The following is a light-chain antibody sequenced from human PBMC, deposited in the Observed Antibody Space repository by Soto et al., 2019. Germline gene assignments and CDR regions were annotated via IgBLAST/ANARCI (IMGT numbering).Light chain of an antibody. J-gene: IGLJ2*01. CDR1: SSNIGAGYD. Sequence: QSVLTQPPSVSGAPGQRVTISCTGISSNIGAGYDVHWYQQLPGTAPKLLIYGNSNRPSGVPDRFSGSKSGTSASLAITGLQAEDEADYYGQSYDSSLSGSVFGGGTKLTVL. V-gene: IGLV1-40*01. CDR2: GNS. CDR3: QSYDSSLSGSV.